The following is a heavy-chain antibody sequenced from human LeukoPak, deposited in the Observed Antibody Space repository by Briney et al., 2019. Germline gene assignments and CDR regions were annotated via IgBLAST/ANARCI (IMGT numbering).Heavy chain of an antibody. CDR3: ARAGWQPPEAFDI. CDR1: GGTFSSYA. CDR2: IIPIFGTA. J-gene: IGHJ3*02. Sequence: SVKVSCKASGGTFSSYAISWVRQAPGQGLEWMGGIIPIFGTANYAQKFQGRVTITADESTSTAYMELSSLRSEDTALYYCARAGWQPPEAFDIWGQGTIVTDSS. D-gene: IGHD1-14*01. V-gene: IGHV1-69*01.